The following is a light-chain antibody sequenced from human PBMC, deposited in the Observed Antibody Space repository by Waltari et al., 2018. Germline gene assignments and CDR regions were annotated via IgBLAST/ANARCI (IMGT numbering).Light chain of an antibody. V-gene: IGLV3-21*02. J-gene: IGLJ2*01. CDR1: NIGSKS. CDR3: QVWDGNSDHPVL. Sequence: SYVLIQPPSVSVAPGQTARITCGGDNIGSKSVNWYQKKPGQAPVLVVYADGDRPSGIPGRFSGSNSGNTATLAISRVEAGDEADYYCQVWDGNSDHPVLFGGGTKLTVL. CDR2: ADG.